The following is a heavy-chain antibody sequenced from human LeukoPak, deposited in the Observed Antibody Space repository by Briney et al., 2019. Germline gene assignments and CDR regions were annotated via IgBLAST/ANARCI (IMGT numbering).Heavy chain of an antibody. D-gene: IGHD2/OR15-2a*01. J-gene: IGHJ4*02. CDR2: IIPIFGTA. CDR1: GGTFSSYA. CDR3: ARDKGLWYFDY. V-gene: IGHV1-69*13. Sequence: ASVKVSCKASGGTFSSYAISWVRQAPGQGLGWMGGIIPIFGTANYAQKFQGRVTITADESTSTAYMELSSLRSGDTAVYYCARDKGLWYFDYWGQGTLVTVSS.